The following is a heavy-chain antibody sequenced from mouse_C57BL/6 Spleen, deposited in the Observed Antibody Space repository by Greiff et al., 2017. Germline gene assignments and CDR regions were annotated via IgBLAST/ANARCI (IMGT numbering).Heavy chain of an antibody. D-gene: IGHD2-4*01. CDR3: ARRDYDVEFFYYYAMDY. V-gene: IGHV1-55*01. J-gene: IGHJ4*01. CDR2: IYPGSGST. CDR1: GYTFTSYW. Sequence: VQLQQPGAELVKPGASVKMSCKASGYTFTSYWITWVKQRPGQGLEWIGDIYPGSGSTNYNEKFKSKATLTVDTSSSTAYMQLSSLTSEDSAVYYCARRDYDVEFFYYYAMDYWGQGTSVTVSS.